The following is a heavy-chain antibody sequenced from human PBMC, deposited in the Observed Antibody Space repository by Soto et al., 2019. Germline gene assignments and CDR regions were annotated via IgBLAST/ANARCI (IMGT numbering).Heavy chain of an antibody. CDR1: GGTFSSYA. V-gene: IGHV1-69*12. J-gene: IGHJ6*02. CDR2: IIPIFGTA. Sequence: QVQLVQSGAEVKKPGSSVKVSCKASGGTFSSYAIGWVRQAPGQGLEWMGGIIPIFGTANYAQKFQGRVTITADESTSTAYMELSSLRSEDTAVYYCARVGQQQLVRKYYYGMDVWGQGTTVTVSS. D-gene: IGHD6-13*01. CDR3: ARVGQQQLVRKYYYGMDV.